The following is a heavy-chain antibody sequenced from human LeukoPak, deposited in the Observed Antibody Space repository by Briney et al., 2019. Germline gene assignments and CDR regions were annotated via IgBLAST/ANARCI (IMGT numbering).Heavy chain of an antibody. V-gene: IGHV3-74*01. Sequence: GGSLRLSCAASGFTFSSYWMHWVRQAPGKGLVWVSRINSDGSSTSYADSVKGRFTISRDNAKNTLYLQMNSLRAEDTAVYYCETNPPSSSWVYWGQGTLVTVSS. D-gene: IGHD6-13*01. CDR1: GFTFSSYW. J-gene: IGHJ4*02. CDR3: ETNPPSSSWVY. CDR2: INSDGSST.